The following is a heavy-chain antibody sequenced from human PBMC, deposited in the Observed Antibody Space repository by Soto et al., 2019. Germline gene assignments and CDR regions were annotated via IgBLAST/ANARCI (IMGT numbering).Heavy chain of an antibody. CDR3: ARFYYDSSGYLPSPYYYYYGMDV. CDR1: EFTFSNYA. D-gene: IGHD3-22*01. V-gene: IGHV3-23*01. J-gene: IGHJ6*02. Sequence: GGSLRLSCAASEFTFSNYAMIWVRQAPGKGLEWVSAISYGGGATYYADSVKGRFTISRDNAKNSLYLQMNSLRAEDTAVYYCARFYYDSSGYLPSPYYYYYGMDVWGQGTTVTVSS. CDR2: ISYGGGAT.